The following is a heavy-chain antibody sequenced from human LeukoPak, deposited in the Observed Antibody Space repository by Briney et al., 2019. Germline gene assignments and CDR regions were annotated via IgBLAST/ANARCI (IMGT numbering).Heavy chain of an antibody. CDR2: ICNSGGT. J-gene: IGHJ5*02. V-gene: IGHV4-4*09. Sequence: SETLSLTCTVSGDSISTYYWSWIRQPPGKGLEWIGCICNSGGTNYNPSLKSRVTISVDTSKNQFSLNLSSVTAADTAVYYCTKTGRPNNSGWYRWFDPWGQGTLVTVSS. CDR1: GDSISTYY. D-gene: IGHD6-19*01. CDR3: TKTGRPNNSGWYRWFDP.